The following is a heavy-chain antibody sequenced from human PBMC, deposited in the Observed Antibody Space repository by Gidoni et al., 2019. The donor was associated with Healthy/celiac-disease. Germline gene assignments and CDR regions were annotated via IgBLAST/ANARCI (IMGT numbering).Heavy chain of an antibody. Sequence: QVQLVQSGAEVKKPGASVKVSCKASGYTFTSYGISWVRQAPGQGLEWMGWISAYNGNTNYAQKLQGRVTMTTDTSTSTAYMELRSLRSDDTAVYYCSTVPYYYDSSGYYWSDAFDIWGQGTMVTVSS. V-gene: IGHV1-18*04. CDR1: GYTFTSYG. CDR3: STVPYYYDSSGYYWSDAFDI. J-gene: IGHJ3*02. D-gene: IGHD3-22*01. CDR2: ISAYNGNT.